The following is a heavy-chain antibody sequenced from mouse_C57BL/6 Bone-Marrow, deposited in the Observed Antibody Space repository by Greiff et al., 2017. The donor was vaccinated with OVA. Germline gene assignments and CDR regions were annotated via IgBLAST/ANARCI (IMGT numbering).Heavy chain of an antibody. D-gene: IGHD2-12*01. CDR2: IDPENGDT. J-gene: IGHJ2*01. Sequence: DVKLQESGAELVRPGASVKLSCTASGFNIKDDYMHWVKQRPEQGLEWIGWIDPENGDTEYASKFQGKATITADTSSNTAYLQLSSLTSEDTAVYYCITSQLGYWGQGTTLTVSS. CDR1: GFNIKDDY. V-gene: IGHV14-4*01. CDR3: ITSQLGY.